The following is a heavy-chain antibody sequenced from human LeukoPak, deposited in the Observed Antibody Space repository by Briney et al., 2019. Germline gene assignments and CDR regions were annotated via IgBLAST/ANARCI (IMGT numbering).Heavy chain of an antibody. CDR2: ITGIDAST. V-gene: IGHV3-23*01. Sequence: PGGSLRLSCATSGFTFGSYAMTWVRQAPGKGLEWVSGITGIDASTYYAGSVKGRFTISRDNSKNTLYLQMNSLRGEDTATYYCAKDAVRGSGRINWFDSWGQGTLVTVSS. CDR1: GFTFGSYA. CDR3: AKDAVRGSGRINWFDS. D-gene: IGHD3-10*01. J-gene: IGHJ5*01.